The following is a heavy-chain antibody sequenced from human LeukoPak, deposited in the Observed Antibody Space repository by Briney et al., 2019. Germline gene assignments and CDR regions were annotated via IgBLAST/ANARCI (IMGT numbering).Heavy chain of an antibody. CDR2: IYHSVST. Sequence: PSETLSLTGAVPGSSISSGYYWGWIRQPPGTGLEWIGNIYHSVSTYYNPSLKSRVTISEDTSNNQFSLKLSSVTAADTAVYYCAQQSLRSPDYWGQGTLVTVSS. D-gene: IGHD3-16*01. J-gene: IGHJ4*02. CDR1: GSSISSGYY. V-gene: IGHV4-38-2*01. CDR3: AQQSLRSPDY.